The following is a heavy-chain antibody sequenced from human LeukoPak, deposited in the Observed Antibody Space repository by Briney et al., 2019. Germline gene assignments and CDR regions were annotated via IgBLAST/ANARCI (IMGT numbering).Heavy chain of an antibody. D-gene: IGHD1-26*01. CDR1: GGSISSSSYY. V-gene: IGHV4-39*01. CDR3: ARRLRSGNYGGEGY. CDR2: FYSSGSA. J-gene: IGHJ4*02. Sequence: SETLSLTCTVSGGSISSSSYYWGWIRQLPGKGLEWIGSFYSSGSAYYNPSLKSRVTISVDTSNNQFSLKLSSVTAADTAVYYCARRLRSGNYGGEGYWGQGTLVTVSS.